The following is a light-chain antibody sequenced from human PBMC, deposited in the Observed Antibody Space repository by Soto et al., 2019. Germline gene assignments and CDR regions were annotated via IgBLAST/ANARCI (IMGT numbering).Light chain of an antibody. J-gene: IGKJ2*01. CDR3: QQFHSYTYT. CDR1: QSISTW. Sequence: DIQMTQSPSTLSASVGDRVSITCRASQSISTWLAWYQQKPGKAPKLLIYDASNLESGVPSRFSDSGSGTEFTLTISSLQPDDFATYYCQQFHSYTYTFGQGTKLEIK. V-gene: IGKV1-5*01. CDR2: DAS.